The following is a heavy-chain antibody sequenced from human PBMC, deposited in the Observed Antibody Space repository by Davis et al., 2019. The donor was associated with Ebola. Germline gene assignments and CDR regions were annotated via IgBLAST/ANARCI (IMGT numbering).Heavy chain of an antibody. J-gene: IGHJ6*02. CDR3: ARGRTYGSMVYAVDV. V-gene: IGHV4-34*01. CDR2: INHSGST. CDR1: GGSFSGYY. D-gene: IGHD3-10*01. Sequence: SETLSLTCAVYGGSFSGYYWSWIRQPPGKGLEWIGEINHSGSTNYNPSLKSRVTISVDTSKNQFSLKLSSVTAADTAVYYCARGRTYGSMVYAVDVWGQGTTVTVSS.